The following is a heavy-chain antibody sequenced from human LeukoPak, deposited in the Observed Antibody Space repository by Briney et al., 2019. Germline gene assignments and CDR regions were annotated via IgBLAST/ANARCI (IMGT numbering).Heavy chain of an antibody. D-gene: IGHD5-24*01. J-gene: IGHJ6*03. CDR3: ASRGGYKFRFTDYYYYYMDV. CDR1: GGSFSGHY. CDR2: INHSGNT. V-gene: IGHV4-34*01. Sequence: SETLSLTCAVYGGSFSGHYWSWIRQPPGKGLEWVGEINHSGNTNYSPSLKSRVTISVDTSKNQFSLKLSSVTAADTAVYYCASRGGYKFRFTDYYYYYMDVWGNGTTVTVSS.